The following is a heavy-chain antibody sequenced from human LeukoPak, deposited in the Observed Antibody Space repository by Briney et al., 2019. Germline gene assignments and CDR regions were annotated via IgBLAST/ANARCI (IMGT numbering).Heavy chain of an antibody. D-gene: IGHD1-26*01. CDR1: GFTFGDYA. CDR3: ARDQTKWEPLRRRDYYYMDV. Sequence: GGSLRLSCTASGFTFGDYAMSWFRQAPGKGLEWVADIKQDGSEKYYVDSVKGRFTISRDNAKNSLYLQMNSLRAEDTAVYYCARDQTKWEPLRRRDYYYMDVWGKGTTVTVSS. CDR2: IKQDGSEK. J-gene: IGHJ6*03. V-gene: IGHV3-7*01.